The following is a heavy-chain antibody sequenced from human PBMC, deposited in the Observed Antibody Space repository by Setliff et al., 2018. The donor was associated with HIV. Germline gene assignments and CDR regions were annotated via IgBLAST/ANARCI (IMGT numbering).Heavy chain of an antibody. CDR3: ARPQGGLGGGAWFDP. D-gene: IGHD3-10*01. V-gene: IGHV4-39*01. Sequence: SETLSLTCTVSGDSISRGSYYWGRIRQPPGKGLEWIGNILYGGRTYYNLSLKSRITMSVDTSKNRFSLELSSVTATDTAVYYCARPQGGLGGGAWFDPWGQGILVTVSS. J-gene: IGHJ5*02. CDR2: ILYGGRT. CDR1: GDSISRGSYY.